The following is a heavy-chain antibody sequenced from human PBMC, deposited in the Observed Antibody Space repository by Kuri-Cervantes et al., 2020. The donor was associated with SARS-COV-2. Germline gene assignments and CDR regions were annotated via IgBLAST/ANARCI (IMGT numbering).Heavy chain of an antibody. V-gene: IGHV4-38-2*02. J-gene: IGHJ4*02. CDR1: GYSISSGYY. Sequence: SETLSLTCTVSGYSISSGYYWGWIRQPPGKGLEWIGSIYHSGSTYYNPSLKSRVTISVDTSKNQFSLKLSSVTAADTAVYYCARQGGYSSSSLDYWGQGTLVTVSS. CDR2: IYHSGST. D-gene: IGHD6-6*01. CDR3: ARQGGYSSSSLDY.